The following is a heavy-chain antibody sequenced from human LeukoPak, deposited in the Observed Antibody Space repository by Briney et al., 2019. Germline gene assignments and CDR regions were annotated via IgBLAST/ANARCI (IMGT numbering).Heavy chain of an antibody. D-gene: IGHD6-19*01. J-gene: IGHJ4*02. CDR3: AKESSGGWYFDY. CDR1: GFTFSSNV. CDR2: IPATGSST. Sequence: PGGSLRLSCAASGFTFSSNVMIWVRQAAGKGLEWVSSIPATGSSTYYADSVKGRFTISRDNSKNSLYLQMNSLRAEDTAVYYCAKESSGGWYFDYWGQGTLVTVSS. V-gene: IGHV3-23*01.